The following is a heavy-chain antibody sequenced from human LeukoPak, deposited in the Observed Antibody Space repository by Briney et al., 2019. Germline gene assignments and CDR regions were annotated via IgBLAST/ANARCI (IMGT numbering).Heavy chain of an antibody. J-gene: IGHJ3*02. D-gene: IGHD4-17*01. CDR1: GGSIRDYY. CDR2: MFHTGNS. CDR3: ARKNDYGDYFDAFDM. Sequence: SETLSLTWSVSGGSIRDYYWSWIRQPPGKGLEWIGYMFHTGNSKDNPSLKSRLTMSVDTSENRFSLKLSSVTAADTAVYFCARKNDYGDYFDAFDMWGRGTMVTVSS. V-gene: IGHV4-59*01.